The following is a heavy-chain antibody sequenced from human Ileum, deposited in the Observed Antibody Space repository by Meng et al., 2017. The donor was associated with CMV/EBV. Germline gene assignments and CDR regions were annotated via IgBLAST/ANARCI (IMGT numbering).Heavy chain of an antibody. CDR1: GFIFSPYT. J-gene: IGHJ4*02. CDR3: ARGSGRADQ. D-gene: IGHD2-15*01. CDR2: ISGDSTYI. V-gene: IGHV3-21*01. Sequence: GESLKISCAASGFIFSPYTMNWIRQTPGKGLEWVASISGDSTYIYYADSVKGRFNVSRDNAKNSLFLQMNSLRAEDTAVFYCARGSGRADQWGQGTLVNVAS.